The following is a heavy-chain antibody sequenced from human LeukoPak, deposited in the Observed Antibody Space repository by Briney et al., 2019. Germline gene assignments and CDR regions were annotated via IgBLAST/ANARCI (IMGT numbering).Heavy chain of an antibody. D-gene: IGHD6-13*01. V-gene: IGHV4-30-4*01. CDR1: GGSISSGDYY. CDR3: ARWGAAAPKTIDY. J-gene: IGHJ4*02. Sequence: SQTLSLTCTVSGGSISSGDYYWSWIRQPPGKGLEWIGYIYYSGSTYYNPSLKSRVTISVDTSKKQFSLKLSSVTAADTAVYYCARWGAAAPKTIDYWGQGTLVTVSS. CDR2: IYYSGST.